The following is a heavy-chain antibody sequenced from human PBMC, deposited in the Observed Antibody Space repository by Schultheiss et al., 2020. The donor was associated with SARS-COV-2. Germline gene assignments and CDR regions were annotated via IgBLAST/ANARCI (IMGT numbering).Heavy chain of an antibody. V-gene: IGHV3-33*08. CDR1: GFSFASFA. Sequence: GGSLRLSCAASGFSFASFAMTWVRQAPGKGLEWVAVIWYDGSNKYYADSVKGRFTISRDNAKNSLYLQMNSLRAEDTAVYYCAGQTWQFDYWGQGTLVTVSS. CDR3: AGQTWQFDY. D-gene: IGHD5-12*01. CDR2: IWYDGSNK. J-gene: IGHJ4*02.